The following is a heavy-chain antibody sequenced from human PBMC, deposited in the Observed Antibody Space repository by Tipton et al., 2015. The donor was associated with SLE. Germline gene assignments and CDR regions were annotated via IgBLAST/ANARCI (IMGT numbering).Heavy chain of an antibody. CDR1: GFTFSSYD. CDR2: IGTAGDP. CDR3: ARGRGYSYGPKYYFDY. V-gene: IGHV3-13*05. J-gene: IGHJ4*02. D-gene: IGHD5-18*01. Sequence: SLRLSCAASGFTFSSYDMHWVRQATGKGLEWVSAIGTAGDPYYPGSVKGRFTISRENAKNSLYLQMNSLRAGDTAVYYCARGRGYSYGPKYYFDYWGQGTLVTVSS.